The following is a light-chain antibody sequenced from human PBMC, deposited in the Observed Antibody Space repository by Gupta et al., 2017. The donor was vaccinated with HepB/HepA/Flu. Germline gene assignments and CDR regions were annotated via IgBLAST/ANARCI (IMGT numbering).Light chain of an antibody. CDR3: QQSDSTPWT. CDR1: QSISSY. J-gene: IGKJ1*01. Sequence: DIQITQSPSSLSASVGDRVTITCRASQSISSYLNWYQQKPGKAPKLLIYAASSVQSGVPSRFSGSGSGTDFTLTISRLQPEDFATYYCQQSDSTPWTFGQGTKVEIK. CDR2: AAS. V-gene: IGKV1-39*01.